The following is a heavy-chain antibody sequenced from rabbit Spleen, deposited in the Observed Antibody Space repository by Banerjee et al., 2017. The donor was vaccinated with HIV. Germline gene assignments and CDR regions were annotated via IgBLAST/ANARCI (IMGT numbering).Heavy chain of an antibody. CDR1: GFDFSNYY. Sequence: QSVEESGGDLVKPGGTLTLTCTASGFDFSNYYMNWVRQAPGKGLEWIACIYAGSSGSTYYASWAKGRFTISKTSSTTVTLQMTSLTAADTATYFCARNYVNAFDPWGPGTLVTVS. J-gene: IGHJ2*01. V-gene: IGHV1S40*01. CDR3: ARNYVNAFDP. CDR2: IYAGSSGST. D-gene: IGHD1-1*01.